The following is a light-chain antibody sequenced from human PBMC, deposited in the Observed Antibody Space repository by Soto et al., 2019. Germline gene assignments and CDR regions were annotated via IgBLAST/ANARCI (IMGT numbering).Light chain of an antibody. CDR1: SRDVGGYNY. J-gene: IGLJ1*01. Sequence: QSALTQPASVSGSPGQSIALSCTGSSRDVGGYNYVSWYQQHPGKAPQLIIYEVTNRASGVSNRFSGSKSGNTASLTISGLQAEDEADYYCSSYTSSSTRVFGTGTKVTV. V-gene: IGLV2-14*01. CDR2: EVT. CDR3: SSYTSSSTRV.